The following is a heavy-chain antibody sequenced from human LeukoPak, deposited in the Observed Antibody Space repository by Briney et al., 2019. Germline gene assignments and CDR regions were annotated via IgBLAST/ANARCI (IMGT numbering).Heavy chain of an antibody. Sequence: SETLSLTCTVSGGSISSGDYYWSWIRQPPGKGLEWIGYIYYSGSTYYNPSLKSRVTISVDTSKNQFSLKLSSVTAADTAVYYCAREEYYYGSGSYSPWGQGTLVTVSS. J-gene: IGHJ5*02. V-gene: IGHV4-30-4*01. CDR1: GGSISSGDYY. CDR3: AREEYYYGSGSYSP. CDR2: IYYSGST. D-gene: IGHD3-10*01.